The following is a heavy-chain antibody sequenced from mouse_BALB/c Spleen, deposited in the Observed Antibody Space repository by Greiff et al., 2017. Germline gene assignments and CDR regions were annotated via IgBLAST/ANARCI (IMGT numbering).Heavy chain of an antibody. CDR3: ARGYEYGNYGFAY. CDR2: ISSGGST. D-gene: IGHD2-10*02. V-gene: IGHV5-6-5*01. CDR1: GFTFSSYA. Sequence: EVQLVESGGGLVKPGGSLKLSCAASGFTFSSYAMSWVRQTPETRLEWVASISSGGSTYYPDSVKGRFTISRDNARNILYLQMSSLRSEDTAMYYCARGYEYGNYGFAYWGQGTLVTVSA. J-gene: IGHJ3*01.